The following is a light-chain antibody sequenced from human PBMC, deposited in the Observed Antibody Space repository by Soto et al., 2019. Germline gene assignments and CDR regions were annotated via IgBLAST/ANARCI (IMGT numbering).Light chain of an antibody. Sequence: DIQMTQSPSTLSAPIGDRVTITCRASESISSWLAWYQQKPGKAPKLLIYDVSSLESGVPSRFSGSGSGTEFTLTISSLQPDDFATYYCQQYNSYPWTFGQGTKVDIK. V-gene: IGKV1-5*01. CDR2: DVS. CDR3: QQYNSYPWT. J-gene: IGKJ1*01. CDR1: ESISSW.